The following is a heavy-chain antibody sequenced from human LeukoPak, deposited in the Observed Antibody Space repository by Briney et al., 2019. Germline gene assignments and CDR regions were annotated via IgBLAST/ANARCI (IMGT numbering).Heavy chain of an antibody. D-gene: IGHD6-13*01. V-gene: IGHV3-48*03. CDR1: GFTFSSYE. Sequence: GGSLRLSCAASGFTFSSYEMNWVRQAPGKGLDWVSYVSSRGSTIYYADSVKGRFTISRDNAKSSLYLQMNSLRAEDTAVYYCARERAWTKYISNWYGGDAFDIWGQGTMVTVSS. J-gene: IGHJ3*02. CDR3: ARERAWTKYISNWYGGDAFDI. CDR2: VSSRGSTI.